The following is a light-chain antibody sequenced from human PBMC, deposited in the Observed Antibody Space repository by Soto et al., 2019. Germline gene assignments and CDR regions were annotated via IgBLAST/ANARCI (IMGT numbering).Light chain of an antibody. CDR2: GAS. J-gene: IGKJ1*01. CDR1: QSVSSN. V-gene: IGKV3-15*01. CDR3: QQYNNWQT. Sequence: EIVMTQSPATLSVSPGERATLSCRASQSVSSNLAWYQQKPGQAPRLLISGASTRATGIPARFSGSGSGTEFTLTICSLQSEDFAVYYCQQYNNWQTFGQGTKV.